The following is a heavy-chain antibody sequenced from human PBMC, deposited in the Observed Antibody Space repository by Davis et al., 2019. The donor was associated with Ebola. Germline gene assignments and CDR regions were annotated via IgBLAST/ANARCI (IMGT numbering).Heavy chain of an antibody. J-gene: IGHJ3*02. CDR1: GFTFSSYA. Sequence: GGSLRLSCAASGFTFSSYAMHWVRQAPGKGLEWVSYISSSGSTIYYADSVKGRFTISRDNAKNSLYLQMNSLRAEDTAVYYCATELVTSAFDIWGQGTMVTVSS. CDR3: ATELVTSAFDI. D-gene: IGHD6-6*01. V-gene: IGHV3-48*04. CDR2: ISSSGSTI.